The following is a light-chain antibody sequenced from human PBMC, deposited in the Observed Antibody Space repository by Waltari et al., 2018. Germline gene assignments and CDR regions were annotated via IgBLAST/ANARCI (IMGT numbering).Light chain of an antibody. CDR1: NKDVGGYNL. CDR2: EGS. J-gene: IGLJ2*01. CDR3: CSYAGSSTHML. V-gene: IGLV2-23*01. Sequence: QSALTQPASVSGSPGQSISISCNGTNKDVGGYNLVSWYQQRPGKAPKLIIFEGSERPSGVSDRLSASKSGNTASLTVSGLQAEDEAHYFCCSYAGSSTHMLFGGGTKLTVL.